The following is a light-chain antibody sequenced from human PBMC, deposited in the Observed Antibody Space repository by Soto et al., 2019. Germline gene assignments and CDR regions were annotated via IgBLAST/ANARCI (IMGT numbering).Light chain of an antibody. Sequence: QSVLTQPPSASGTPGQRVTISCSGSRSNIGSNTVNWYQQLPGTAPKLLIYRNNQRPSGVPDRFSGSKSGTSASLAISGLQSEDEADYYCAAWDDSLNGRFVFGTGTKLTVL. CDR2: RNN. CDR1: RSNIGSNT. V-gene: IGLV1-44*01. J-gene: IGLJ1*01. CDR3: AAWDDSLNGRFV.